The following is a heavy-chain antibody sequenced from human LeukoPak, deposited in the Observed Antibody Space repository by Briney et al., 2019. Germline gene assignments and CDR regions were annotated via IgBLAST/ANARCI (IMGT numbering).Heavy chain of an antibody. V-gene: IGHV3-30*18. D-gene: IGHD5-12*01. CDR1: GFTFISYA. CDR2: ISYDGSNK. J-gene: IGHJ6*02. CDR3: AKASGSYYYYGMDV. Sequence: GGSLRLSCAASGFTFISYAMHWVRQAPGKGQEWVAVISYDGSNKYYADSVKGRFTISRDNSKNTVYLQMNSLRAEDTAVYYCAKASGSYYYYGMDVWGQGTTVTVSS.